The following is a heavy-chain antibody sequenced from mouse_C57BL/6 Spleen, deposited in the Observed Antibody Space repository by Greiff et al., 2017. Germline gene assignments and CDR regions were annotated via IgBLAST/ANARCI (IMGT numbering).Heavy chain of an antibody. CDR3: ARDHYDGSSRDY. CDR1: GYSITSGCY. J-gene: IGHJ2*01. Sequence: EVHLVESGPGLVKPSPSLSLTCSVSGYSITSGCYWNWIRQFPGNKLEWRGYISYDGSNNYNPSLKNRISITRDTSRNQFFLKLNSVTTEDPATDDCARDHYDGSSRDYWGQGTTLTGSS. D-gene: IGHD1-1*01. V-gene: IGHV3-6*01. CDR2: ISYDGSN.